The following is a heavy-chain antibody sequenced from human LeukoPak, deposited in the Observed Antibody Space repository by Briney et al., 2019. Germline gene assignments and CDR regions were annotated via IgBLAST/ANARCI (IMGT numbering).Heavy chain of an antibody. CDR2: IKSSGEST. V-gene: IGHV3-23*01. CDR3: VKAVGTNSIRAIHY. CDR1: GFTFSTNA. Sequence: GGSLRLSSAASGFTFSTNAMGWVRQAPGKGLEWVSSIKSSGESTYYADSVKGRFTLSRDNSKNTLDLQMDTLRADDTAVYYCVKAVGTNSIRAIHYWGQGTPVTVSS. J-gene: IGHJ4*02. D-gene: IGHD4-23*01.